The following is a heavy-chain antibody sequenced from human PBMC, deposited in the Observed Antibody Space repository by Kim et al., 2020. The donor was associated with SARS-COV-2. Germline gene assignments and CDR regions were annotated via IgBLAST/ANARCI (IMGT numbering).Heavy chain of an antibody. D-gene: IGHD6-13*01. CDR2: VFYLGST. V-gene: IGHV4-59*01. CDR1: GDSINDYY. CDR3: ARSSSSWNNWFDP. Sequence: SETLSLTCTVFGDSINDYYWSWIRQSPGKGLEWIGYVFYLGSTNYNPSLRSRVTISVDTSKNQFSLRLTSVTAADTAVNYCARSSSSWNNWFDPWGQGTLVTASS. J-gene: IGHJ5*01.